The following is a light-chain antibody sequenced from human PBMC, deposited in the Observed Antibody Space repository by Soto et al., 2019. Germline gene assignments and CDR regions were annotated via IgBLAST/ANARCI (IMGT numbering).Light chain of an antibody. CDR3: QQRSNWPQT. Sequence: EIVLTQSAGTLFLSPGERANLXCRASQSFVSDYLAWHQQQPGQAPRLLNYGASTRANGGPARFSCSGSVTDFTRTISSLEPEDFAVYYGQQRSNWPQTFGQGTKVDIK. J-gene: IGKJ1*01. CDR2: GAS. V-gene: IGKV3D-20*02. CDR1: QSFVSDY.